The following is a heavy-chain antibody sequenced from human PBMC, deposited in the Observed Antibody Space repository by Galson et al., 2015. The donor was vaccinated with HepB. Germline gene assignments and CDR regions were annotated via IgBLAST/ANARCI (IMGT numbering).Heavy chain of an antibody. CDR1: GFIFSTYS. CDR2: ITHTRGFM. J-gene: IGHJ4*02. CDR3: ARSGSTGQVDY. D-gene: IGHD1-14*01. V-gene: IGHV3-21*06. Sequence: SLRLSCAASGFIFSTYSMNWVRQAPGKGLEWVSSITHTRGFMYYADSLKGRFTISRDNAKNSLYLQMNSLTAADTAVYYCARSGSTGQVDYWGQGTPVTVSS.